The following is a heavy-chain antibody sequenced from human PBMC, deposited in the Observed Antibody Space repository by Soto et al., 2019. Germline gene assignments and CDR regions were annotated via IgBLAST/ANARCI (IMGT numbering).Heavy chain of an antibody. J-gene: IGHJ4*02. D-gene: IGHD6-13*01. V-gene: IGHV4-34*01. CDR1: GGSFSREL. CDR2: INHSGGT. CDR3: ARHGQQLDTDFDY. Sequence: PPEALSLTCASYGGSFSRELWIWGRQPPGKGLEWIGEINHSGGTNYSPSLKSRVTISVDTSKNQFSLKLGSVTDADTAVYYCARHGQQLDTDFDYWGQGTLVTVS.